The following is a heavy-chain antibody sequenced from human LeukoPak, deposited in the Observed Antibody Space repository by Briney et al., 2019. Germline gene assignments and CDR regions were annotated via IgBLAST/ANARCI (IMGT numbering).Heavy chain of an antibody. V-gene: IGHV3-11*06. CDR3: ARGRNAAVAGD. CDR2: ISSGSTYI. J-gene: IGHJ4*02. CDR1: GFTFSDYY. D-gene: IGHD6-19*01. Sequence: PGGSLRLSCAASGFTFSDYYTSWIRQAPGKGLEWVSYISSGSTYINHADSVKGRFTISRDNAKNSLYLQMNSLRAEDTAVYYCARGRNAAVAGDWGQGTLVTVSS.